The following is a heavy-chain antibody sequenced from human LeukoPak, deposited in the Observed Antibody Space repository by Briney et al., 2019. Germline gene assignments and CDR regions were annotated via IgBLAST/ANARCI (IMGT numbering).Heavy chain of an antibody. Sequence: QTGGTLRLSCAASGFTFSSYGMSWVRQAPGKGLEWVSAISGSGGSTYYADSVKGRFTISRDNSKNTLYLQMNSLRAEDTAVYYCAKDGGTLYYYDSSGYGNWGQGTLVTVSS. V-gene: IGHV3-23*01. CDR3: AKDGGTLYYYDSSGYGN. CDR2: ISGSGGST. CDR1: GFTFSSYG. D-gene: IGHD3-22*01. J-gene: IGHJ4*02.